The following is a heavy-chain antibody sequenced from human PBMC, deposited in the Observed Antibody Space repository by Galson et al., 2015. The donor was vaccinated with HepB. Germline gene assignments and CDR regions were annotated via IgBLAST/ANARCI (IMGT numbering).Heavy chain of an antibody. CDR2: INPNSGGT. CDR1: GYTFTGYY. Sequence: SVKVSCKASGYTFTGYYMHWVRQAPGQGLEWVGWINPNSGGTNYAQKFQGRVTMTRDTSISTAYMELSRLRSDDTAVYYCARGSKRHYYYYGMDVWGHGTTVTVSS. CDR3: ARGSKRHYYYYGMDV. D-gene: IGHD4-11*01. J-gene: IGHJ6*02. V-gene: IGHV1-2*02.